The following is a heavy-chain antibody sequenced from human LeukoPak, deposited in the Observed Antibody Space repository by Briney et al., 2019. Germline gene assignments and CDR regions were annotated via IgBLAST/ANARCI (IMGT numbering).Heavy chain of an antibody. Sequence: PGGSLRLSCAASGFTFSSYSMNWVRQAPGKGLEWVSSISSSSSYIYYADSVKGRFTISRDSAKNSLYLQMNSLRAEDTAVYYCARDDRLYYYGSGSYFLDYWGQGTLVTVSS. CDR1: GFTFSSYS. J-gene: IGHJ4*02. V-gene: IGHV3-21*01. CDR3: ARDDRLYYYGSGSYFLDY. CDR2: ISSSSSYI. D-gene: IGHD3-10*01.